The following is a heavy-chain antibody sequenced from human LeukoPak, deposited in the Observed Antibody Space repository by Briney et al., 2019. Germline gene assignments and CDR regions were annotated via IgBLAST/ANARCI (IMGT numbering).Heavy chain of an antibody. D-gene: IGHD6-13*01. V-gene: IGHV4-34*01. CDR2: INHSGGT. CDR1: GGSFSGYY. CDR3: ARGLLIAAGNWFDP. J-gene: IGHJ5*02. Sequence: PSETLSLTCAVYGGSFSGYYWSWIRQPPGKGLEWIGEINHSGGTNYNPSLKSRVTISVDTSKNQFSLKLSSVTAADTAVYYCARGLLIAAGNWFDPWGQGTLVTVSS.